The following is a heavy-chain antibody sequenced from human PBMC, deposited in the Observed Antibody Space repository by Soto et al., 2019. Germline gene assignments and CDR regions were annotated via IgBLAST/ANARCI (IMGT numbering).Heavy chain of an antibody. CDR3: ARKQAGYFSGIDY. CDR1: GYSVRSGHY. V-gene: IGHV4-38-2*02. J-gene: IGHJ4*02. D-gene: IGHD2-15*01. Sequence: SETLSLTCTVSGYSVRSGHYWGWVRQSPGKGLEWIASVQHFGSTLYNPSLKSRITLSVDTSKTQFSLNLSSVTVADTAVYFCARKQAGYFSGIDYWGQGTLVTVSS. CDR2: VQHFGST.